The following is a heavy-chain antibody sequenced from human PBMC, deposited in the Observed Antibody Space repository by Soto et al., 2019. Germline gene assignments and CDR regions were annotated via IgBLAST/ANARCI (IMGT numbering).Heavy chain of an antibody. J-gene: IGHJ4*02. D-gene: IGHD3-22*01. CDR1: GYTFTGYY. CDR3: ARSRIVMIVVVVPYFFDS. CDR2: INPNSGGT. Sequence: ASVKVSCKASGYTFTGYYMHWVRQAPGQGLEWMGWINPNSGGTNYAQKFQGWVTMTRDTSISTAYMELSRLRSDDTAVYYCARSRIVMIVVVVPYFFDSWGQGALVTVSS. V-gene: IGHV1-2*04.